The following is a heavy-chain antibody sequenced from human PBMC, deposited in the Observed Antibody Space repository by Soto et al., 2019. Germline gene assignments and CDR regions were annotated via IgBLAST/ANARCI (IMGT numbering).Heavy chain of an antibody. J-gene: IGHJ4*02. V-gene: IGHV1-18*01. CDR2: ISAYNAHT. Sequence: QVQLVQSGAEVKKPGASVKVSCKASGYTFLSYGITWVRQAPGQGLEWMGWISAYNAHTNYGQKFQDRVSMTTDTSSNTAYLEARSLRSDDTAFYFCARVFRWSSSSWGFDYWGQGTLVTVSS. CDR3: ARVFRWSSSSWGFDY. CDR1: GYTFLSYG. D-gene: IGHD6-6*01.